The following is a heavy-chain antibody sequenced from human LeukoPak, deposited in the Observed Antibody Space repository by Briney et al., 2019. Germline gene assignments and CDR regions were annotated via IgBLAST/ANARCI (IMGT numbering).Heavy chain of an antibody. D-gene: IGHD2-2*02. Sequence: VASAKVSCKVSGDTLTELSMHWVRHAPGKGLEWMGGFDPEDGETIYAQKFQGRVTMTEDTSTDTAYMELSSLRSEDTAVYYCATGPHCSSTSCYKHPNYWGQGTLVTVSS. CDR1: GDTLTELS. CDR2: FDPEDGET. CDR3: ATGPHCSSTSCYKHPNY. J-gene: IGHJ4*02. V-gene: IGHV1-24*01.